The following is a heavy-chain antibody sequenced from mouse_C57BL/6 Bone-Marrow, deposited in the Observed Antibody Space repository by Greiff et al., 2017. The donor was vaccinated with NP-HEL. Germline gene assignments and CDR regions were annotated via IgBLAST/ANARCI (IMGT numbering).Heavy chain of an antibody. Sequence: EVHLVESGAELVRPGASVKLSCTASGFNIKDDYMHWVKQRPEQGLEWIGWIDPENGDTEYASKFQGKATITADTSSNTAYLQLSSLTSEDTAVYYCTANYGYWYFDVWGTGTTVTVSS. V-gene: IGHV14-4*01. CDR3: TANYGYWYFDV. J-gene: IGHJ1*03. CDR1: GFNIKDDY. D-gene: IGHD1-1*01. CDR2: IDPENGDT.